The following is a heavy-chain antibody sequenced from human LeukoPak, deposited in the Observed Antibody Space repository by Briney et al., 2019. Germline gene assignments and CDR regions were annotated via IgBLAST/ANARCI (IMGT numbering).Heavy chain of an antibody. D-gene: IGHD2-2*01. CDR3: ARFVRHCSSTSCYYYYGMDV. CDR1: GGSFSGYY. V-gene: IGHV4-34*01. Sequence: PSETLSLTCAVYGGSFSGYYWSWIRQPPGKGLEWIGEINHSGSTNYNPSLKSRVTISVDTSKNQFSLKPSSVTAADTAVYYCARFVRHCSSTSCYYYYGMDVWGKGTTVTVSS. CDR2: INHSGST. J-gene: IGHJ6*04.